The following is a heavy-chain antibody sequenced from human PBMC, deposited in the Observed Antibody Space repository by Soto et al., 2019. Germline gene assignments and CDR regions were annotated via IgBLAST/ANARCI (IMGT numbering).Heavy chain of an antibody. CDR3: ARGGHVVVVTAALDY. CDR2: VNPSGGHT. J-gene: IGHJ4*02. Sequence: ASVKVSCKASGDTFTDYYIHWVRQAPGQGLEWMGTVNPSGGHTTYAQHFLGRVTMTRDTSTSTLYMELTSLTSDDTAIYYFARGGHVVVVTAALDYWGPGTLVTVSS. CDR1: GDTFTDYY. D-gene: IGHD2-21*02. V-gene: IGHV1-46*01.